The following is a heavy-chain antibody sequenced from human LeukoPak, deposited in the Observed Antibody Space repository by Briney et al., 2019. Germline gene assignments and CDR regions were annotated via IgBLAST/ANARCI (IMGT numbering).Heavy chain of an antibody. J-gene: IGHJ2*01. CDR3: ARLYCSSTSSYVMDWYFDL. CDR2: IKQDGSEK. Sequence: RSGGSLRLSCAASGFTFSSYWMSWVRQAPGKGLEWVANIKQDGSEKYYVDSVKGRFTISRDNAKNSLYLQMNSLRAEDTAVYYCARLYCSSTSSYVMDWYFDLWGRGTLVTVSS. CDR1: GFTFSSYW. D-gene: IGHD2-2*01. V-gene: IGHV3-7*01.